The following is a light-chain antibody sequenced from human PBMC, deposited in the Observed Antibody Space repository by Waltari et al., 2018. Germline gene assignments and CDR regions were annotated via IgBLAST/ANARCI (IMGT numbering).Light chain of an antibody. CDR3: QHYNTWPGT. J-gene: IGKJ1*01. CDR1: QSVSDN. Sequence: EIGVTQFPATLSVSPGQLVTLSCRTSQSVSDNLAWYQQRPGQAPRLLIYGASTRATNVPARFGGSGSGIQFSLTISGLQSEDFAVYYCQHYNTWPGTFGQGTKVEIK. CDR2: GAS. V-gene: IGKV3-15*01.